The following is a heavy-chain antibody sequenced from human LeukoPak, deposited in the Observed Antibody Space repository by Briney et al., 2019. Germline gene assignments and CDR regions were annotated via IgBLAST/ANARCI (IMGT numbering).Heavy chain of an antibody. Sequence: GGSLRLSCAASGFTFSSYAMHWVRQAPGKGLEWVAVMSYDGSNKYYADSVKGRFTISRDNSKNTLYLQMNSLRAEDTAVYYCARDPITMIVVVRGVFDYWGQGTLVTVSS. CDR3: ARDPITMIVVVRGVFDY. CDR1: GFTFSSYA. J-gene: IGHJ4*02. V-gene: IGHV3-30-3*01. D-gene: IGHD3-22*01. CDR2: MSYDGSNK.